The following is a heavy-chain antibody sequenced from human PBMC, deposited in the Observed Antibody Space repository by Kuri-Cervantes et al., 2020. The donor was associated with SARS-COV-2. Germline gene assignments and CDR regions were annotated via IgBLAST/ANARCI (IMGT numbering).Heavy chain of an antibody. J-gene: IGHJ4*02. CDR1: GFHFSSYS. CDR3: ARDHPVDY. CDR2: ISSSGSTI. V-gene: IGHV3-48*01. Sequence: GESLKISCAASGFHFSSYSMNWVRQAPGKGLEWVSYISSSGSTIFYADSVKGRFTISRDNAKNSLYLQMNSPRAEDTAVYFCARDHPVDYWGQGTLVTVSS.